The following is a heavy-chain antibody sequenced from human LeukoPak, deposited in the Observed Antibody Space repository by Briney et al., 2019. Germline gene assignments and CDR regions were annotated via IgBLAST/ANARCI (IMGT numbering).Heavy chain of an antibody. J-gene: IGHJ6*02. CDR1: GFTFSNAW. CDR2: IKSKFDGGTT. CDR3: TTLASRSPYYYYGMDV. Sequence: PGGSLRLSCAASGFTFSNAWMTWVRQAPGKGLEWVGRIKSKFDGGTTDYAAPVKGRFTISRDYSKTTLYLQMSSLKTEDTAAYYCTTLASRSPYYYYGMDVWGQGTTVTVSS. V-gene: IGHV3-15*01.